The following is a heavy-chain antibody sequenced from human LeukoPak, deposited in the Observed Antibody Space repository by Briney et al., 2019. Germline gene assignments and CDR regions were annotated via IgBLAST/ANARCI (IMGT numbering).Heavy chain of an antibody. Sequence: SVKVSCKASGGTFSSYAISWVRQAPGQGLEWMGGITPIFGTANYAQKFQGRVTITTDESTSTAYMELSSLRSEDTAVYYCARDYSGGFLTGYYKNWFDPWGQGTLVTVSS. J-gene: IGHJ5*02. V-gene: IGHV1-69*05. CDR2: ITPIFGTA. CDR3: ARDYSGGFLTGYYKNWFDP. D-gene: IGHD3-9*01. CDR1: GGTFSSYA.